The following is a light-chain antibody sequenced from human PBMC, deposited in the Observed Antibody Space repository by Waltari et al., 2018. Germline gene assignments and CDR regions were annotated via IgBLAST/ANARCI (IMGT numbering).Light chain of an antibody. CDR3: QNHERLPAT. Sequence: LTQSPDTLSLSPGERATLSCRASQNIGTYLVWYQQKPGQAPRLLMYAASRRATGIPDRFSGSGSGTDFSLTISRLEPEDFAVYYCQNHERLPATFGQGTKVEIK. J-gene: IGKJ1*01. V-gene: IGKV3D-20*02. CDR2: AAS. CDR1: QNIGTY.